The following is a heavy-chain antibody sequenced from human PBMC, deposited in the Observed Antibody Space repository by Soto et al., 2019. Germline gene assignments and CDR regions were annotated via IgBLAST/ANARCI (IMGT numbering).Heavy chain of an antibody. D-gene: IGHD4-17*01. CDR1: GGSISSGGYS. J-gene: IGHJ4*02. Sequence: QLQLQESGSGLVKPSQTLSLTCAVSGGSISSGGYSCNWIRQPPGKGQEWIGYIYHSGSTYYNPSRTSRVTISVDRSKNQFSLKLSSVTAADTAVYYCARGVTTVTTFDYWGQGTLVTVSS. V-gene: IGHV4-30-2*01. CDR2: IYHSGST. CDR3: ARGVTTVTTFDY.